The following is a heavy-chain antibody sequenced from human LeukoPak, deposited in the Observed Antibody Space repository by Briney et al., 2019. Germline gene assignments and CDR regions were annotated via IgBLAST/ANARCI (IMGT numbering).Heavy chain of an antibody. V-gene: IGHV1-18*01. D-gene: IGHD6-19*01. CDR2: ISAYNGNT. CDR3: TRGRTPVAGTVDWFDP. CDR1: GYTFTSYG. J-gene: IGHJ5*02. Sequence: GASVKVSCKASGYTFTSYGISWVRQAPGQGLEWMGWISAYNGNTNYAQKLQGRVTMTTDTSTSTAYMELTSLTSADTAVYYCTRGRTPVAGTVDWFDPWGQGTLVTVSS.